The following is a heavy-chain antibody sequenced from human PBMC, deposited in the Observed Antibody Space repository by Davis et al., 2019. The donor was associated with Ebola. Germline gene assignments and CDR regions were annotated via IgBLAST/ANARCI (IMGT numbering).Heavy chain of an antibody. V-gene: IGHV5-10-1*01. CDR3: ARQEDCSGGSCYSPMHYYYGIDV. CDR1: GYSFTSYW. Sequence: GESLKISCKGSGYSFTSYWISWVRQMPGKGLEWMGRIDPSDSYTNYSPSFQGHVTISADKSISTAYLQWSSLKASDTAMYYCARQEDCSGGSCYSPMHYYYGIDVWGQGTTVTGSS. CDR2: IDPSDSYT. D-gene: IGHD2-15*01. J-gene: IGHJ6*02.